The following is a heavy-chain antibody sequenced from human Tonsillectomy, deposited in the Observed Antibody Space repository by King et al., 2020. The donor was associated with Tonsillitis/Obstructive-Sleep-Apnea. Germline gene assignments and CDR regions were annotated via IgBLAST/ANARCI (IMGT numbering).Heavy chain of an antibody. J-gene: IGHJ3*02. Sequence: QLQESGPGLVKPSETLSLTCTVSGGSISSYYWSWIRQPPGKGLELIGYIYYSGSTNYNPSLKSRVTISVDTSKNQFSLKLSSVTAADPAVYYCARRRSSSGSYAFDIWGQGTMVTVSS. CDR2: IYYSGST. CDR3: ARRRSSSGSYAFDI. CDR1: GGSISSYY. D-gene: IGHD3-10*01. V-gene: IGHV4-59*01.